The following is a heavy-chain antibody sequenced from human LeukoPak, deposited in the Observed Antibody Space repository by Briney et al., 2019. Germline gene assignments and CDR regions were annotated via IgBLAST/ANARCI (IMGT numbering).Heavy chain of an antibody. J-gene: IGHJ3*02. CDR2: ISYDGSNK. V-gene: IGHV3-30-3*01. CDR3: ARDDGGDAFDI. D-gene: IGHD2-15*01. Sequence: GGSLRLPCAASGFTFSSYAMHWVRQAPGKGLEWVAVISYDGSNKYYADSVKGRFTISRDNSKNTLYLQMNSLRAEDTAVYYCARDDGGDAFDIWGQGTMVTVSS. CDR1: GFTFSSYA.